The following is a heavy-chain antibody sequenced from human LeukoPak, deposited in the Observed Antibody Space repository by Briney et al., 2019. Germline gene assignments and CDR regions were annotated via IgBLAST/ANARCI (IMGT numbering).Heavy chain of an antibody. CDR3: ARNHYDFWSGYPLGYNWFDP. D-gene: IGHD3-3*01. J-gene: IGHJ5*02. CDR1: GYTFIGYF. CDR2: INPNSGGT. V-gene: IGHV1-2*02. Sequence: ASVTVSCMVSGYTFIGYFIHWVRQAPGQGLEWMGWINPNSGGTNYARKFQGRVTMTRDTSISTAYMEQSRLKSDDTAVYYCARNHYDFWSGYPLGYNWFDPWGQGTLVTVSS.